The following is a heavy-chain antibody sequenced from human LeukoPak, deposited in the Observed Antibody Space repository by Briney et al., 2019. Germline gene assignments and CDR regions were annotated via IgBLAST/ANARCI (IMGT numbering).Heavy chain of an antibody. V-gene: IGHV3-21*01. CDR1: GFTFSSYS. J-gene: IGHJ4*02. CDR3: AREYYDILTGYYVDY. CDR2: ISSSSSYI. Sequence: GGSLRLSCAASGFTFSSYSMNWVRQAPGKGLEWVSSISSSSSYIYYADSVKGRFTISGDNAKNSLYLQMNSLRAEDTAVYYCAREYYDILTGYYVDYWGQGTLVTVSS. D-gene: IGHD3-9*01.